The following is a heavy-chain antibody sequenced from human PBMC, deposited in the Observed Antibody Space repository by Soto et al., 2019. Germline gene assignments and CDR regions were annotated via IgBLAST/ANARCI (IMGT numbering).Heavy chain of an antibody. V-gene: IGHV3-15*01. CDR3: TTPRRSSGYYSRYGMDV. CDR1: GFTFSSAW. CDR2: IKSKVDGGTT. D-gene: IGHD3-22*01. J-gene: IGHJ6*02. Sequence: PGGSLRLSCVVSGFTFSSAWMIWVRQAPGEGLEWVGLIKSKVDGGTTDYAAPVKGRFTISRDDSKNTLYLQMNSLKTEDTAVYYCTTPRRSSGYYSRYGMDVWGQGTTVTVSS.